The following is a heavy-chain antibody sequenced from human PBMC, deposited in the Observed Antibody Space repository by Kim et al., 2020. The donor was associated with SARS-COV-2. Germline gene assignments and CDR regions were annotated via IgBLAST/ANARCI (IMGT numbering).Heavy chain of an antibody. Sequence: ADSVKGRFTISRDNAKNSLYLQMNSLRAEDTAVYYCARGPTYCGGDCDDYWGQGTLVTVSS. V-gene: IGHV3-21*01. D-gene: IGHD2-21*02. J-gene: IGHJ4*02. CDR3: ARGPTYCGGDCDDY.